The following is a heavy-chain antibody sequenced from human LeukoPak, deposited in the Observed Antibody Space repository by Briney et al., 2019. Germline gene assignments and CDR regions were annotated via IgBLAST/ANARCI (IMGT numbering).Heavy chain of an antibody. Sequence: GGSLRLSCAASGFTFSSYAMSWVRQAPGKGPEWVSAISGSGGSTYYADSVKGRFTISRDNSKNTLYLQMNSLRAEDTAVYYCAKDRLKLGHWYFDLWGRGTLVTVSS. J-gene: IGHJ2*01. CDR2: ISGSGGST. CDR3: AKDRLKLGHWYFDL. CDR1: GFTFSSYA. D-gene: IGHD7-27*01. V-gene: IGHV3-23*01.